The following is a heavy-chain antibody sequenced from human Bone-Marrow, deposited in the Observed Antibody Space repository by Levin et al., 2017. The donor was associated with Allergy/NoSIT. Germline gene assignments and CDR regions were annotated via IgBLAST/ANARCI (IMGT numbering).Heavy chain of an antibody. Sequence: PGGSLRLSCAASGFTFSDYYMNWIRQAPGKGLEWVSFISSGSSYTNYADAVKGRFTISRDNAENSLYLHMSSLRAEDTAVYYCARGDYYDTSGYAYWGQGTLVTVSS. J-gene: IGHJ4*02. V-gene: IGHV3-11*05. CDR2: ISSGSSYT. CDR1: GFTFSDYY. CDR3: ARGDYYDTSGYAY. D-gene: IGHD3-22*01.